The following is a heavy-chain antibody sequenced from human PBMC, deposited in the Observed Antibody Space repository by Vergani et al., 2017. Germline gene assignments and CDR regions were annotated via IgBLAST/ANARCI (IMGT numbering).Heavy chain of an antibody. V-gene: IGHV3-23*01. J-gene: IGHJ4*02. CDR2: ISGSGVSA. CDR1: EFTFSNYA. Sequence: EVQLLESGGGLAQPGGSLRLTCAASEFTFSNYAMNWVRQAPGKGLEWVSGISGSGVSAYYTDSVKGRFTISRDNSKNMLFLQMNNLRTEDTAVYYCARLSYDTTPYLQGGYDCWGQGTLVSVSS. D-gene: IGHD3-22*01. CDR3: ARLSYDTTPYLQGGYDC.